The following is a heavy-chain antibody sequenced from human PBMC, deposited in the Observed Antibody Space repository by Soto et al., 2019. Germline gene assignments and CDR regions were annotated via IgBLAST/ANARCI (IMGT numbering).Heavy chain of an antibody. D-gene: IGHD3-3*01. CDR3: AKGAITIFGVVSAHFDY. Sequence: EVQLVESGGGLVQPGRSLRLSCAASGFTFDGYAMHWVREVPGKGLEWGSGISWNSGRIGYADSLKGRFTISRDNAKNSLYLQMNSLRAEDTALYYCAKGAITIFGVVSAHFDYWGQGTLVTVSS. CDR2: ISWNSGRI. CDR1: GFTFDGYA. V-gene: IGHV3-9*01. J-gene: IGHJ4*02.